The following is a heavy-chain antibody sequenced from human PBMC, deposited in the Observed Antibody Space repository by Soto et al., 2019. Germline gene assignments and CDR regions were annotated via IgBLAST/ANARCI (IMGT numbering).Heavy chain of an antibody. CDR3: AKAPGFADYMDV. J-gene: IGHJ6*03. CDR1: GFNVSANY. CDR2: LYSGGST. Sequence: EVQLVESGGGLVQPGGSLRVSCAASGFNVSANYVSWVRQTPGTGLEWVSILYSGGSTHYADSVKGRFLISRDNSKNTVHLHINGLSTVATGLSLCAKAPGFADYMDVWGTGTTVIFS. V-gene: IGHV3-66*01.